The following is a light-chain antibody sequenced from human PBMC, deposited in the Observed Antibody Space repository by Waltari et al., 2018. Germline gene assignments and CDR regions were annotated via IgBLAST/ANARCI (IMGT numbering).Light chain of an antibody. V-gene: IGLV3-19*01. Sequence: SSELTQDPAVSVALGQTVRITCQGDSLRRYYASWYQQRPGQAPILVLYGQDNRPSGIPARFSGSTSGNTASLTSTGAQAEDEADYYCLSRDTSSTRLFGGGTRLTV. CDR3: LSRDTSSTRL. CDR1: SLRRYY. CDR2: GQD. J-gene: IGLJ2*01.